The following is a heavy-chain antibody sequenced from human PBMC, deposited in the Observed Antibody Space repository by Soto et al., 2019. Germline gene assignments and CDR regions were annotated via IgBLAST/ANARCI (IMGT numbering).Heavy chain of an antibody. CDR2: IYYSGST. Sequence: SETLSLTCTVSGGSISSYYWSWIRQPPGKGLEWIGYIYYSGSTYYNPSLKSRVTISVDTSKNQFSLKLSSVTAADTAVYYCASEAPHDSSGYYYWGQGTLVTVSS. CDR3: ASEAPHDSSGYYY. V-gene: IGHV4-59*12. J-gene: IGHJ4*02. CDR1: GGSISSYY. D-gene: IGHD3-22*01.